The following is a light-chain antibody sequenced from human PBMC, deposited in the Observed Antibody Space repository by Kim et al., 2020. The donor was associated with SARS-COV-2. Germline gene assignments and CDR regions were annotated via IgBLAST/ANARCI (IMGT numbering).Light chain of an antibody. J-gene: IGKJ3*01. CDR3: QKYVNLQLT. CDR1: QDISKY. Sequence: ASVEDRDTTTCQASQDISKYLNWYQSKPGRAPQILIYDASTLETGVPSRVSGRGSVTDFTFTIRRLQPEDIVKYYCQKYVNLQLTFGPRTKVDIK. V-gene: IGKV1-33*01. CDR2: DAS.